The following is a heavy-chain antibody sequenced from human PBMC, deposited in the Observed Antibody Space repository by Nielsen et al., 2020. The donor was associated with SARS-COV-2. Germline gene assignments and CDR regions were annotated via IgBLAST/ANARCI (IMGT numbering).Heavy chain of an antibody. D-gene: IGHD3-22*01. V-gene: IGHV3-74*01. CDR3: VRVRDDGDYYDTGPFDD. CDR1: GYTFSDYY. J-gene: IGHJ4*02. Sequence: GESLKISCEGSGYTFSDYYMNWVRQAPGKGLMWVARINSDGSRSAYADAVKGRFIMSRDNARDTLSLQMNSLSVEDTAVYYCVRVRDDGDYYDTGPFDDWGQGALVTVSS. CDR2: INSDGSRS.